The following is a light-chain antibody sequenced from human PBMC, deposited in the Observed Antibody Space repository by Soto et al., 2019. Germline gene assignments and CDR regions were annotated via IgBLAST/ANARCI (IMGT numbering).Light chain of an antibody. J-gene: IGKJ4*01. CDR2: WAS. CDR1: QTILHNSNKKNY. Sequence: IVMTQSPDSLAVSLRERATFNCSSGQTILHNSNKKNYLAWYQQKPGQSPKLLLYWASTRESGVPDRFSGSGSGTVFTLTISSLQAEDVAVYYCQQYYSPPLTFGGGTKVDIK. V-gene: IGKV4-1*01. CDR3: QQYYSPPLT.